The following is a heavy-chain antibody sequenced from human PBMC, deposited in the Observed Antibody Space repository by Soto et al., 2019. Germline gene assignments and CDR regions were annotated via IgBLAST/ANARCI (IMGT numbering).Heavy chain of an antibody. CDR1: GESIGSGGYY. Sequence: QVQLQESGPGLVRPSETLSLTCSVSGESIGSGGYYWNWIRQRPEKGLEWIGCIYYSGSTHYNPSLRSRLTISLDTSKNQFFLRLVSVTAADTALYYCARDQALATTVWGYWGQGIQVTVSS. CDR3: ARDQALATTVWGY. D-gene: IGHD7-27*01. CDR2: IYYSGST. V-gene: IGHV4-31*03. J-gene: IGHJ4*02.